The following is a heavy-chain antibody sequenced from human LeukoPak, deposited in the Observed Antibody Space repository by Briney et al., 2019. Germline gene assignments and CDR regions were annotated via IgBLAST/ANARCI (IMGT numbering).Heavy chain of an antibody. Sequence: GGSLRLSCAASGFTFTTYSMNWVRQAPGKGLEWVSSISSSSNYVYYADSVKGRFTISRYNAQSSLYLQMNSLRAEDMAVYYCARCGLGWIQLWLLPFDYWGQGTLVTVSS. CDR2: ISSSSNYV. CDR3: ARCGLGWIQLWLLPFDY. J-gene: IGHJ4*02. CDR1: GFTFTTYS. D-gene: IGHD5-18*01. V-gene: IGHV3-21*06.